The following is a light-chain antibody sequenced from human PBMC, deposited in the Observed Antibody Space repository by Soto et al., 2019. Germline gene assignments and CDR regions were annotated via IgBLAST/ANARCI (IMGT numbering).Light chain of an antibody. Sequence: DVVMTQSPLSPPVTLGQPASISCRSSQSLLYSDGNTHLNWFHQRPGQSPRRLIYRFSGSGSGTDFTLKISRVEAEDVGVYYCMQGTHWPPYTFGQGTKLEIK. V-gene: IGKV2-30*01. CDR3: MQGTHWPPYT. CDR1: QSLLYSDGNTH. J-gene: IGKJ2*01.